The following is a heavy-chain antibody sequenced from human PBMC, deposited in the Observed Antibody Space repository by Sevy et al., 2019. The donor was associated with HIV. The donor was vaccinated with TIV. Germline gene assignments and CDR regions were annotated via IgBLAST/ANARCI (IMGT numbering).Heavy chain of an antibody. CDR1: GFTFSSYW. CDR3: ARSSIADRRHWYFDL. J-gene: IGHJ2*01. V-gene: IGHV3-7*01. Sequence: GGSLRLSCAASGFTFSSYWMSWVRQAPGKGLEWVANIKQDGSEKYYVDSVKGRFTISRDNAKNSLYLQMNSLRAEDTAVYYSARSSIADRRHWYFDLWGRGTLVTVSS. D-gene: IGHD6-6*01. CDR2: IKQDGSEK.